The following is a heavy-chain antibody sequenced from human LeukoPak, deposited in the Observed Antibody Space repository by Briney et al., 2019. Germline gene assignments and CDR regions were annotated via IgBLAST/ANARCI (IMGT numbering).Heavy chain of an antibody. Sequence: SETLSLTCTVSGGSISSSSYYWGWIRQPPGKGLEWIGSIYYSGSTYYNPSLKSRVTISVDTSKKQFSLKLRSVSAADTAVYYCARPHDYGGFMDVWGKGTTVTVSS. J-gene: IGHJ6*04. CDR3: ARPHDYGGFMDV. CDR2: IYYSGST. CDR1: GGSISSSSYY. D-gene: IGHD4/OR15-4a*01. V-gene: IGHV4-39*01.